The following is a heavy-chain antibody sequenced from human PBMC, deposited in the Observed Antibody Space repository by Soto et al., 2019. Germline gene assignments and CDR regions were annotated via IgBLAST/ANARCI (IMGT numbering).Heavy chain of an antibody. CDR3: ARVRIVVVTTYPGDYYGMDV. CDR2: ISSSGSTI. D-gene: IGHD2-21*02. Sequence: AGGSLRLSCAASGFTFSSYEMNWVRQAPGKGLEWVSYISSSGSTIYYADSVKGRITISRDNAKNSLYLQMNGLRAEDTAVYYCARVRIVVVTTYPGDYYGMDVWGQGTTVTVSS. CDR1: GFTFSSYE. J-gene: IGHJ6*02. V-gene: IGHV3-48*03.